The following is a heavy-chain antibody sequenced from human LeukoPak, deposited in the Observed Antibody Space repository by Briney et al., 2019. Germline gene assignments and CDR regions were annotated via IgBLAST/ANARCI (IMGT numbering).Heavy chain of an antibody. CDR1: GFTFSNYW. CDR2: IKEDGSDK. D-gene: IGHD3-3*01. Sequence: GGSLRLSCAASGFTFSNYWMSWVRQTPGKGLEWVANIKEDGSDKYYVDSLKGRFTITRDNAKNSLYLQMNSLRAEDTAVYYCAKDRTRQAYWGQGTLVTVSS. CDR3: AKDRTRQAY. V-gene: IGHV3-7*03. J-gene: IGHJ4*02.